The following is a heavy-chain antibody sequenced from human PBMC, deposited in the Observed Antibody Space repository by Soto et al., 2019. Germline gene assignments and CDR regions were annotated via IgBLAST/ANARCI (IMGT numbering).Heavy chain of an antibody. CDR3: AKDSPYALLQLVTHYYYGMDV. CDR1: GFTFSSYG. Sequence: QVQLVESGGGVVQPGRSLRLSCAASGFTFSSYGMHWVRQAPGKGLEWVAVISYDGSNKYYADSVKGRFTISRDNSKNTLYLQMNSLRAEDTAVYYCAKDSPYALLQLVTHYYYGMDVWGQGTTFTVSS. V-gene: IGHV3-30*18. D-gene: IGHD6-13*01. J-gene: IGHJ6*02. CDR2: ISYDGSNK.